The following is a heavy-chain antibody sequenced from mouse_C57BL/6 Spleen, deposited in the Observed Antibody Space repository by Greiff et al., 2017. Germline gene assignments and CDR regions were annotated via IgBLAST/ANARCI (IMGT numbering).Heavy chain of an antibody. CDR1: GYTFTSYW. V-gene: IGHV1-69*01. CDR2: IDPSDSYT. J-gene: IGHJ2*01. Sequence: QVQLQQPGAELVMPGASVKLSCKASGYTFTSYWMHWVKQRPGQGLEWIGEIDPSDSYTNYNQKFKGKSTLTVDKSSSTAYMQLSSLTSEDSAVYYCARYRDYFDYWGQGTTLTFAS. CDR3: ARYRDYFDY.